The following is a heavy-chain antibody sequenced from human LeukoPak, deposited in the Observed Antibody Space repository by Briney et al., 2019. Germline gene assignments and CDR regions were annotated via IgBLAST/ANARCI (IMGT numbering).Heavy chain of an antibody. CDR1: GFTFSSYG. J-gene: IGHJ4*02. V-gene: IGHV3-30*18. CDR2: ISCDGSNK. CDR3: AKGLPDILTGYFNY. Sequence: PGGSLRLSCAASGFTFSSYGMHWVRQAPGKGLEWVAVISCDGSNKYYADSVKGRFTISRDNSKNPLYLQMNSLRAEDTAVYYCAKGLPDILTGYFNYWGQGTPVTVSS. D-gene: IGHD3-9*01.